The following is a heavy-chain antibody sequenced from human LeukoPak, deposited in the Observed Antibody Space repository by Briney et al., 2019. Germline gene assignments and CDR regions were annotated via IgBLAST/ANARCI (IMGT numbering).Heavy chain of an antibody. V-gene: IGHV3-21*01. J-gene: IGHJ4*02. CDR2: ISTSSSHI. CDR3: ARDIMRGGCGSPCDY. D-gene: IGHD3-16*01. CDR1: GFTFSYYS. Sequence: PGGSLRLSCAASGFTFSYYSMNWVRQAPGKGLEWISSISTSSSHIYYADSVKGRFTISRDNAKKSVYLQMNSLRAEDTAMYYCARDIMRGGCGSPCDYWGQGTLVTVSS.